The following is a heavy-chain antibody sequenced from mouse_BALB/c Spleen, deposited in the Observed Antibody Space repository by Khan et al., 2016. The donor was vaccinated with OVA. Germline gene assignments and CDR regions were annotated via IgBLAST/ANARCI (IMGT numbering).Heavy chain of an antibody. CDR3: ARRGYDYGRGALFAY. V-gene: IGHV2-2*02. J-gene: IGHJ3*01. CDR1: GFSFANYS. CDR2: IWSAGST. D-gene: IGHD2-4*01. Sequence: VQLQESGPGLVQPSPSLSITCTVSGFSFANYSVHWVRQSPGKGLEWLGVIWSAGSTDYNAAFISRLTISTEDSRCQVFFIVHSLQPNDTAIYYCARRGYDYGRGALFAYWGQGTLVTVSA.